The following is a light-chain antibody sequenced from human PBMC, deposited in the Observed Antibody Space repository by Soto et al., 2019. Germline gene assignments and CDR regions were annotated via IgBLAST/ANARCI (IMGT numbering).Light chain of an antibody. CDR1: QSISCF. J-gene: IGKJ1*01. CDR3: QEALNGPWT. Sequence: DVRLTQSPSSLSASVVDRVTITCRASQSISCFLSWYQQKPGRAPKLLIWGASNLLSGVPPRFSGSRSGTDFTLVISSLQPDDFGTYYCQEALNGPWTFGQGTKVDIK. CDR2: GAS. V-gene: IGKV1-39*01.